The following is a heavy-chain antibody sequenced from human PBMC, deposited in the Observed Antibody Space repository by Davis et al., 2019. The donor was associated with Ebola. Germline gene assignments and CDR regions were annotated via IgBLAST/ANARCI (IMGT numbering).Heavy chain of an antibody. CDR1: GFTFSNYA. V-gene: IGHV3-23*01. D-gene: IGHD1-14*01. CDR2: ISASGADI. J-gene: IGHJ3*02. CDR3: ASRGISSTYWAFDI. Sequence: PGGSLRLSCAASGFTFSNYAMSWVRQAPGGGLEWVSGISASGADIKYADSVRGRFSISRDDSKNTLYLQMDSLTAEDTATYFCASRGISSTYWAFDIWGQGAMVTVSS.